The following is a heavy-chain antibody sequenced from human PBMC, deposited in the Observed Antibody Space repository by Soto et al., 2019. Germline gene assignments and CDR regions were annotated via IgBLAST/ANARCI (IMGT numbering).Heavy chain of an antibody. CDR1: GGSISSGGYY. CDR3: ARDGRRIAARRGYGMDV. J-gene: IGHJ6*02. V-gene: IGHV4-31*03. CDR2: IYYSGST. Sequence: QVQLQESGPGLVKPSQTLSLTCTVSGGSISSGGYYWSWIRQHPGKGLEWIGYIYYSGSTYYNPSPKSRVTISVDTSKNQFSLKLSSVTAADTAVYYCARDGRRIAARRGYGMDVWGQGTTVTVSS. D-gene: IGHD6-6*01.